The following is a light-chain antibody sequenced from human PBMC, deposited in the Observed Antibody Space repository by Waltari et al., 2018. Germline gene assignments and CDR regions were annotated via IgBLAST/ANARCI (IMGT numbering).Light chain of an antibody. CDR3: QQRDSTPHNT. CDR2: AAS. Sequence: DIQMTQSPSSLSDSVGDRVTITGRASQSISSYLNWYQQKPWKAPKLLIYAASSLQSAVPSRFSGSGSGTDFTPTIISLQPEDLATYYCQQRDSTPHNTFGPGTKVDI. CDR1: QSISSY. V-gene: IGKV1-39*01. J-gene: IGKJ3*01.